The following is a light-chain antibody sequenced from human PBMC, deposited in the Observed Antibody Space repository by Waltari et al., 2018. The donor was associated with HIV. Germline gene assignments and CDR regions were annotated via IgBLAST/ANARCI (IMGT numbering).Light chain of an antibody. Sequence: GQSVTISCTGTSSDVGAYNSVSWYQQHPGKAPKLLISEVTKRPSGVPDRFSGSKSGNTASLTVSGLQAEDEADFYCSSYAGSNNVVFGGGTKLTVL. CDR1: SSDVGAYNS. J-gene: IGLJ2*01. V-gene: IGLV2-8*01. CDR3: SSYAGSNNVV. CDR2: EVT.